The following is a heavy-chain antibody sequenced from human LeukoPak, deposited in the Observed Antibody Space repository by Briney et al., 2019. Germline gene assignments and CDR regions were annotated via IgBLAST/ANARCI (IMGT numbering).Heavy chain of an antibody. CDR2: IKQDASDK. CDR1: GFIFTNYW. J-gene: IGHJ4*02. CDR3: VRDPVDY. V-gene: IGHV3-7*01. Sequence: PGGSLRLSCAASGFIFTNYWVSWVRQAPGKGLEWVASIKQDASDKYYVDSVKGRFTISRDNAKNSLFLQMISLRAEDTALYYCVRDPVDYWGQGILVTVSS.